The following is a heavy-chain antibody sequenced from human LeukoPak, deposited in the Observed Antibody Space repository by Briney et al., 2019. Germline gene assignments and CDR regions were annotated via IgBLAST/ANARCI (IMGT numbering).Heavy chain of an antibody. J-gene: IGHJ5*02. Sequence: PSGTLSLTCAVSGGSLSSSNWWSWVRQPPGKGLEWIGEIYHSGSTNYNPSLKSRVTISVDKSKNQFSLKLSSVTAADTAVYYCASGGYTSDYAMLGGWFDPWGQGTLVTVSS. CDR3: ASGGYTSDYAMLGGWFDP. CDR2: IYHSGST. CDR1: GGSLSSSNW. V-gene: IGHV4-4*02. D-gene: IGHD5-18*01.